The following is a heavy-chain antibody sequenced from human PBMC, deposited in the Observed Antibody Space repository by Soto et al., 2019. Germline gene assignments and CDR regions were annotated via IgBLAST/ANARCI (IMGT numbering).Heavy chain of an antibody. CDR2: ISYDGNT. J-gene: IGHJ4*02. CDR3: ARLSEYDSSSVLISGAFDH. CDR1: GDSISSSDYY. V-gene: IGHV4-39*01. Sequence: SETLSLTCNVSGDSISSSDYYWGWIRQPPGKGLEWIGFISYDGNTYYKPSLQSRVTISVGTSRTQFSLRLNFVTAADTAVYYCARLSEYDSSSVLISGAFDHWGQGILVTVS. D-gene: IGHD6-6*01.